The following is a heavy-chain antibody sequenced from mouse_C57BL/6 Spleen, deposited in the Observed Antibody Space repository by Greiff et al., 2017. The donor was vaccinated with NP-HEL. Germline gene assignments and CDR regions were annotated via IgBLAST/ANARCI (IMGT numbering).Heavy chain of an antibody. CDR3: ARHHNWDGYFDV. D-gene: IGHD4-1*01. J-gene: IGHJ1*03. CDR2: ISSGSSTI. CDR1: GFTFSDYG. Sequence: EVMLVESGGGLVKPGGSLKLSCAASGFTFSDYGMHWVRQAPEKGLEWVAYISSGSSTIYYADTVKGRFTISRDNAKNTLFLQMTSLRSEDTAMYYCARHHNWDGYFDVWGTGTTVTVSS. V-gene: IGHV5-17*01.